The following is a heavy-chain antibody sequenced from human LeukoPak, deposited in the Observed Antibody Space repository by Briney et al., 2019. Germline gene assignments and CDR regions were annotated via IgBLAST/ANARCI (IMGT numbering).Heavy chain of an antibody. CDR2: IRSKANSYAT. Sequence: PGGSLRLSCAASGFTFSGSAMHWVRQASGNGLEWVGRIRSKANSYATAYAASVKGRFTISRDDSKNTAYLQMNSLKTEDTAVYYCTSNYDSSGYSVKVWHDYWGQGTLVTVSS. CDR1: GFTFSGSA. D-gene: IGHD3-22*01. J-gene: IGHJ4*02. CDR3: TSNYDSSGYSVKVWHDY. V-gene: IGHV3-73*01.